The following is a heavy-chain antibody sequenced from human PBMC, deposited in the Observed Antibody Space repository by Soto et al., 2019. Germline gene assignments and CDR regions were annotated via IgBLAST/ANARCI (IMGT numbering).Heavy chain of an antibody. CDR3: TTEQSGWGVYYYYGLDV. J-gene: IGHJ6*02. CDR1: GFTFSNAW. Sequence: EVQLVESGGGLVKPGGSLRISCAASGFTFSNAWMNWVRQALGKGLEWVGRIKSKTDGGTTDYAAPVKGRFTISRDDSKNTLSLQMNSLKTEDTAVYYCTTEQSGWGVYYYYGLDVWGQGTTVTVSS. D-gene: IGHD6-19*01. CDR2: IKSKTDGGTT. V-gene: IGHV3-15*07.